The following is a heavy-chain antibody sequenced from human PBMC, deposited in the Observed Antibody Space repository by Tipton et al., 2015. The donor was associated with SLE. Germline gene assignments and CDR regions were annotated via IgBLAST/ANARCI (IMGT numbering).Heavy chain of an antibody. D-gene: IGHD1-26*01. V-gene: IGHV3-21*04. J-gene: IGHJ4*02. CDR3: TKAVGPTTWGSDY. Sequence: DSLKGRFTISGHNAKKSLFLQMHSLRVEDTAIYYCTKAVGPTTWGSDYWGQGTVVTVSS.